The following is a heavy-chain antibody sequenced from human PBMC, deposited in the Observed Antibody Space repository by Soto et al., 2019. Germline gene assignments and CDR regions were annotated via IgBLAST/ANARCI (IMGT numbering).Heavy chain of an antibody. CDR3: ARGWYSSSSVIRFDP. V-gene: IGHV4-30-2*01. D-gene: IGHD6-6*01. Sequence: PSETLSLTCTVSGGSISSGGYYWSWIRQHPGKGLEWIGYIYHSGSTYYDPSLKSRVTISVDRSKNQFSLKLSSVTAADTAVYYCARGWYSSSSVIRFDPWGQGTLVTVSS. CDR2: IYHSGST. CDR1: GGSISSGGYY. J-gene: IGHJ5*02.